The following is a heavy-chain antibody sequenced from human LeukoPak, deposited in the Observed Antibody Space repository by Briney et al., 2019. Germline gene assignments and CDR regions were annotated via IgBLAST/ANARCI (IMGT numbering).Heavy chain of an antibody. V-gene: IGHV3-53*01. CDR1: GFTVSSNY. D-gene: IGHD5-18*01. CDR3: AGGIQLWLPFDY. CDR2: FYSGGST. Sequence: GGSLRLSCAASGFTVSSNYMSWVRQAPGKGLEWVSVFYSGGSTYYAASVKGRFTISRDNSKNTLYLQMNSLRAEDTAVYYCAGGIQLWLPFDYWGQGTLVTVSS. J-gene: IGHJ4*02.